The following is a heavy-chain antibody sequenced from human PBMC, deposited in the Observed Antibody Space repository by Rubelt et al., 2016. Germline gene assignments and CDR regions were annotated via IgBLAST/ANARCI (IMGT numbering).Heavy chain of an antibody. Sequence: QVQLQESGPRLVKPSETLSLTCTVSGGSISSYSWSWIRQPPGKGLEWIGNIHYSGSTHYNPSLKSRVTISVDPSKDQFSLQQNSATAADTAVYYCARHGGNRQSGDYSHWDYWGQGTLVTVSS. V-gene: IGHV4-59*08. D-gene: IGHD3-22*01. CDR3: ARHGGNRQSGDYSHWDY. CDR1: GGSISSYS. CDR2: IHYSGST. J-gene: IGHJ4*02.